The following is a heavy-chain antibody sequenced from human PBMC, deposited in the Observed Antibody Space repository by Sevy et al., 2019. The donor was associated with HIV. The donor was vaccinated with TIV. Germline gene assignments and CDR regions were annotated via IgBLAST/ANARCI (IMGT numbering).Heavy chain of an antibody. CDR3: ARDPAGYCSGGSCYGDTGWFDP. CDR2: IYSGGST. V-gene: IGHV3-53*01. CDR1: GFTVSSNY. D-gene: IGHD2-15*01. J-gene: IGHJ5*02. Sequence: GGSLRLSCAASGFTVSSNYMSWVRQAPGKGLEWVSVIYSGGSTYYADSVKGRFTISRDNSKNTLYLTMNSPRAEDTAVYYCARDPAGYCSGGSCYGDTGWFDPWGQGTLVTVSS.